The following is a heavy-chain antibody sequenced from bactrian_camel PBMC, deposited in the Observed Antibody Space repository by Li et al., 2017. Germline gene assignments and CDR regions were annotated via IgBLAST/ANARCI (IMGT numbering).Heavy chain of an antibody. CDR3: KTVLGALESESVCGFGY. CDR1: GYTVSSYC. D-gene: IGHD1*01. J-gene: IGHJ6*01. V-gene: IGHV3S53*01. CDR2: IDSDGST. Sequence: LVESGGGSVQAGGSLRLSCAASGYTVSSYCMGWFRQAPGKEREGVAVIDSDGSTSYADSVKGRFTISKDKDKDTVYLQMNSLKPEDTAMYSCKTVLGALESESVCGFGYWGQGTQVTVS.